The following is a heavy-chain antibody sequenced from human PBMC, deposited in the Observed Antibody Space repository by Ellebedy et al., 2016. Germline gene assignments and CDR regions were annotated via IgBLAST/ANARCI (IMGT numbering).Heavy chain of an antibody. D-gene: IGHD5-12*01. CDR3: ARRATIYYYMDV. V-gene: IGHV4-34*01. Sequence: GSLRLXXAVYGGSISGYYWTWIRQPPGKGLEWIGEIYDSGNTNYKSSLKSRVTISIDTPKNQFSLKLSSVTAADTAVYYCARRATIYYYMDVWGKGTPVTVSS. J-gene: IGHJ6*03. CDR1: GGSISGYY. CDR2: IYDSGNT.